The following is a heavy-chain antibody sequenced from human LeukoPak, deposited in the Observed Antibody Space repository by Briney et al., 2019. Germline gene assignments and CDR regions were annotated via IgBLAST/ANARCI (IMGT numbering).Heavy chain of an antibody. V-gene: IGHV4-34*01. CDR3: ARLTWDLPPGGLYYNYYIDV. CDR1: GNSLSSYY. Sequence: SETLSRTCAVYGNSLSSYYWTWVRQPPGKGLEWIGEISHSGGANYSPSLKSRVTISLDTSKNQFSLRLTSVTAADTAVYYCARLTWDLPPGGLYYNYYIDVWDKGATVTVSS. J-gene: IGHJ6*03. D-gene: IGHD1-26*01. CDR2: ISHSGGA.